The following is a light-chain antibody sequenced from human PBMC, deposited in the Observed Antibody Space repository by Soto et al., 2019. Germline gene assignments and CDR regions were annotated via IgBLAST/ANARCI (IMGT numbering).Light chain of an antibody. CDR3: ATWDDSLTGVV. J-gene: IGLJ7*01. CDR2: RNN. CDR1: TSNIDSNT. V-gene: IGLV1-44*01. Sequence: QSVLTQPPSASGTPGQRVTISCSGRTSNIDSNTVNWYQQLPGMAPKLLIYRNNQRPSGVPDRFSGSKSGTSAALAISGLQSEVEADYYCATWDDSLTGVVFGGGTHLTVL.